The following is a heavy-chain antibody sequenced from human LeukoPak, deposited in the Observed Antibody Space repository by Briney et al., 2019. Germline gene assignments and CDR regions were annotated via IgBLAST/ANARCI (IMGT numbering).Heavy chain of an antibody. CDR3: AKDLPYYYDSSGYYSE. V-gene: IGHV3-30*02. CDR2: IRYDGSNK. Sequence: PGGSLRLSCAASGLTFSSYGMHWVRQAPGKGLEWVAFIRYDGSNKYYADSVKGRFTISRDNSKNTLYLQMNSLRAEDTAVYYCAKDLPYYYDSSGYYSEWGQGTLVTVSS. CDR1: GLTFSSYG. D-gene: IGHD3-22*01. J-gene: IGHJ4*02.